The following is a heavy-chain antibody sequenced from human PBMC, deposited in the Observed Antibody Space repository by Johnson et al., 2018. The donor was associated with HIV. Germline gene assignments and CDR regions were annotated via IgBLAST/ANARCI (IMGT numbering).Heavy chain of an antibody. D-gene: IGHD1-1*01. CDR3: ARDVTAGNDAFDI. J-gene: IGHJ3*02. V-gene: IGHV3-11*04. CDR1: GFTFSDYY. CDR2: LSGTGDST. Sequence: QVQLVESGGGLVKPGGSLRLSCAASGFTFSDYYMSWIRQAPGKGLEWVSALSGTGDSTYYADSVKGRFTISRDNAKNTLYLQMNSLRAEDTAVYYCARDVTAGNDAFDIWGQGTMVTVSS.